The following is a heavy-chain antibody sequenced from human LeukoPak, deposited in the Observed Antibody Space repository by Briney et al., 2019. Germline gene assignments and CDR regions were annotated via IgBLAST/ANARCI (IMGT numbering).Heavy chain of an antibody. V-gene: IGHV4-39*01. Sequence: SETLSLTCTVSGGSISSSSYYWGWTRQPPGKRLEWIGSIYDSGRTYYNPSLKSRVTISVDTSKNQFSLKLSSVTAADTAVYYCARRGRYYFDYWGQGTLVTVSS. J-gene: IGHJ4*02. CDR3: ARRGRYYFDY. CDR2: IYDSGRT. CDR1: GGSISSSSYY.